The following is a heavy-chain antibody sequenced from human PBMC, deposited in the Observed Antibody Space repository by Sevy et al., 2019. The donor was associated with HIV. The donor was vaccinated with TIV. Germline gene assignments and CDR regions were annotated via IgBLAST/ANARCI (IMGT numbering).Heavy chain of an antibody. CDR3: AGARDDHNGSLDALGI. V-gene: IGHV3-23*01. J-gene: IGHJ3*02. D-gene: IGHD5-12*01. Sequence: GGSLRLSCTTSGFTFTSYAMNWVRQAPGKGLEWVSTIFRNFRGVDVTYDADSVKGRFTISRDSSRNTLYLQMNSLRAEDTAVYYCAGARDDHNGSLDALGIWGQGTMVTVSS. CDR2: IFRNFRGVDVT. CDR1: GFTFTSYA.